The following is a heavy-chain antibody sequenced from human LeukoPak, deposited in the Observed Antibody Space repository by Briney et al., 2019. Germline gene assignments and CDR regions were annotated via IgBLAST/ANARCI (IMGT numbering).Heavy chain of an antibody. CDR2: ISDSGDAT. CDR1: GFTFRTYA. V-gene: IGHV3-23*01. CDR3: TRPEMAGFDY. Sequence: PGGSLRLSCAASGFTFRTYAMSWVRQAPGKGLEWVSSISDSGDATYYVDSVKGRFTISRDNPKNTLNLQMSSLRAEDTAVYYCTRPEMAGFDYWGQGTLVTVSS. D-gene: IGHD5-24*01. J-gene: IGHJ4*02.